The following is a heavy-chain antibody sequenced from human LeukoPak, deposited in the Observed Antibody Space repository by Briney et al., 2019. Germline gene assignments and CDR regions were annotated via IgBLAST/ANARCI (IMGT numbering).Heavy chain of an antibody. Sequence: KPSETLSLTCTVSGGSISNYYWSWIRQPAGKGLVWIGRIFTSGSTNYNPSLKSRVDMSVDTSKNQFSLHLTSVTAADTAVYYCARERDNNWNRHFDYWGQGTLVTVSS. V-gene: IGHV4-4*07. CDR2: IFTSGST. J-gene: IGHJ4*02. CDR3: ARERDNNWNRHFDY. CDR1: GGSISNYY. D-gene: IGHD1-20*01.